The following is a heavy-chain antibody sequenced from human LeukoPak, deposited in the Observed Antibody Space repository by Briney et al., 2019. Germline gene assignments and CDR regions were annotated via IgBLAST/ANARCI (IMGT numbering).Heavy chain of an antibody. J-gene: IGHJ4*02. D-gene: IGHD3-16*01. CDR2: ISSSSSTI. V-gene: IGHV3-48*04. Sequence: GGSLRLSCAASGFTFSSYSMNWVRQAPGKGLEWVSYISSSSSTIYYADSVKGRFTISRDNAKNSLYLQMNSLRAEDTAVYYCAREWGSYDYWGQGTLVTVSS. CDR1: GFTFSSYS. CDR3: AREWGSYDY.